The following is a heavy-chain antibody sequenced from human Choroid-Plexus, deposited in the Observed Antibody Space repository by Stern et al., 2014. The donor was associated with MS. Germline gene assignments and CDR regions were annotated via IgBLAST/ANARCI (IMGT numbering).Heavy chain of an antibody. CDR2: ISYDGSDK. D-gene: IGHD2-15*01. J-gene: IGHJ4*02. V-gene: IGHV3-30*18. Sequence: QVQLVESGGGVAQPGRPLILSCAASGFTFSNFGMHWVRQAPGKGLEGLALISYDGSDKYYADSVKGRFTIFRDNSKNTLYMHMNSLRAEDTAVYYCAKDRQWSTYFFDYWGQGSLVTVSS. CDR3: AKDRQWSTYFFDY. CDR1: GFTFSNFG.